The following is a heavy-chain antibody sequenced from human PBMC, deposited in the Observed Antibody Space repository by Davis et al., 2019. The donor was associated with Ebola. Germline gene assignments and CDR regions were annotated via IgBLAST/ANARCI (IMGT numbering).Heavy chain of an antibody. Sequence: MPSETLSLTCTVSGGSISSSSYYWGWIRQPPGKGLEWIGSIYYSGSTYYNPSLKSRVTISVDTSKNQFSLKLHSVTAADTAVYYCARHVSLWTGASDYWGQGTLVTVSS. CDR3: ARHVSLWTGASDY. CDR2: IYYSGST. D-gene: IGHD1-1*01. J-gene: IGHJ4*02. V-gene: IGHV4-39*01. CDR1: GGSISSSSYY.